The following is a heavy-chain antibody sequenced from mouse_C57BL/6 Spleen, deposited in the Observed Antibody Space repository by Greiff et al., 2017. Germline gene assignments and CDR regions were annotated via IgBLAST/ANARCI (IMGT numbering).Heavy chain of an antibody. CDR3: AREVRRAMDY. CDR1: GFTFSSYA. D-gene: IGHD1-2*01. CDR2: ISDGGSYT. Sequence: EVQRVESGGGLVKPGGSLKLSCAASGFTFSSYAMSWVRQTPEKRLEWVATISDGGSYTYYPDNVKGRFTISRDNAKNNLYLQMSHLKSEDTAMYYCAREVRRAMDYWGQGTSVTVSS. J-gene: IGHJ4*01. V-gene: IGHV5-4*01.